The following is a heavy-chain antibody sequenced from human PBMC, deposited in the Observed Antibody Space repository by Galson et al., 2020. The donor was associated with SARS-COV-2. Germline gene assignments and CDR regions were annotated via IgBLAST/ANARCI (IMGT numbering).Heavy chain of an antibody. Sequence: GGSLRLSCAASGFTFSSYGMHWVRQAPGKGLEWVAVIWYDGSNKYYADSVKGRFTISRDNSKNTLYLQMNSLRAEDTAVYYCAKVHYDFWSGYSGSDYYYMDVWGKGTTVTVSS. D-gene: IGHD3-3*01. CDR3: AKVHYDFWSGYSGSDYYYMDV. CDR2: IWYDGSNK. J-gene: IGHJ6*03. V-gene: IGHV3-33*06. CDR1: GFTFSSYG.